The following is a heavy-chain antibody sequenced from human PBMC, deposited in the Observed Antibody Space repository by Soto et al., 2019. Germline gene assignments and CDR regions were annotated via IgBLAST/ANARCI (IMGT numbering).Heavy chain of an antibody. CDR3: AREEVSRPNTYHGLDV. J-gene: IGHJ6*02. V-gene: IGHV3-23*01. Sequence: GGSLRLSCAASGFTFSSYAMSWVRQAPGKGLEWVSAISGSSGSTYYADKVKGRFTISRDNAKNTLYMKMNSLRAEDTAVYYCAREEVSRPNTYHGLDVWGQGSTVTVSS. CDR1: GFTFSSYA. CDR2: ISGSSGST.